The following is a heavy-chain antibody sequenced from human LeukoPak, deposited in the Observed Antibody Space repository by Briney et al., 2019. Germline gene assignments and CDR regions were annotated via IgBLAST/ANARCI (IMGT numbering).Heavy chain of an antibody. Sequence: PSETLSLTCTVSGGSVSSGSYYWSWIRQPTGKGLEWIGDIYYTGSTNYNPSLKSRVTISVDTSRTQFSLRLRSVTAADTAVYYCARSSMRVTANKSWFDPWGQGTLVTVSS. D-gene: IGHD2-21*02. CDR2: IYYTGST. J-gene: IGHJ5*02. CDR3: ARSSMRVTANKSWFDP. CDR1: GGSVSSGSYY. V-gene: IGHV4-61*01.